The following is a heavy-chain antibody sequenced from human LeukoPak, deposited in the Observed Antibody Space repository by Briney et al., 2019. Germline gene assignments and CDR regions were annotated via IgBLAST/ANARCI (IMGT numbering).Heavy chain of an antibody. V-gene: IGHV3-15*01. CDR2: IKSKTDGGTT. J-gene: IGHJ3*02. D-gene: IGHD3-10*01. CDR1: GFTFSSYA. CDR3: TTGQLVSESGAFDI. Sequence: GGSLRLSCAASGFTFSSYAMHWVRQAPGKGLEWVGRIKSKTDGGTTDYAAPVKGRFTISRGDSKNTLYLQMNSLKTEDTAVYYCTTGQLVSESGAFDIWGQGTMVTVSS.